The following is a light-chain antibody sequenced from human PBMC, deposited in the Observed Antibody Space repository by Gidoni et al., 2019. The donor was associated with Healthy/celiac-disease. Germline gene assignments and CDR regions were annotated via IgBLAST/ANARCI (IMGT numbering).Light chain of an antibody. J-gene: IGKJ5*01. Sequence: DIQITQSPSSLSASVGDRVTITCQSSQDISNYLNWDQQKPGTAPKLLIYDVSNLETGVPSRVSGSGSGTDFTFTILRLQPEAIAKYYCQKYDNPPITFGQGTRLEIK. CDR1: QDISNY. CDR3: QKYDNPPIT. V-gene: IGKV1-33*01. CDR2: DVS.